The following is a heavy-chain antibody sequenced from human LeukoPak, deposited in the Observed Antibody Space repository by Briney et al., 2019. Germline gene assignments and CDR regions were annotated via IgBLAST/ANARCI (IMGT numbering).Heavy chain of an antibody. D-gene: IGHD3-22*01. J-gene: IGHJ2*01. CDR3: ARLGYYDSSGYYGWYFDL. CDR2: IYPGGSDT. CDR1: GYSFTSYW. Sequence: GESLKISCKGSGYSFTSYWIGRVRQMPGKGLEWMGIIYPGGSDTRYSPSFQGQVTISADKSISTAYLQWSSLKASDTAMYYCARLGYYDSSGYYGWYFDLWGRGTLVTVSS. V-gene: IGHV5-51*01.